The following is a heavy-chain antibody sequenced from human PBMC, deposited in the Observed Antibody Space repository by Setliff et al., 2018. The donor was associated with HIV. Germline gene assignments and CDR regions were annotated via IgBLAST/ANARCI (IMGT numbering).Heavy chain of an antibody. J-gene: IGHJ4*02. D-gene: IGHD6-13*01. CDR1: EFTFSNAW. CDR3: TTEAQAAFDY. V-gene: IGHV3-15*01. CDR2: IISKTDGGTT. Sequence: GGSLRLSCAASEFTFSNAWMSWVRQAPGKGLEWVGRIISKTDGGTTDYAAPVKGRFTISRDDSKNTLYLQMNSLKTEDTAVYYCTTEAQAAFDYWGQGTLVTVSS.